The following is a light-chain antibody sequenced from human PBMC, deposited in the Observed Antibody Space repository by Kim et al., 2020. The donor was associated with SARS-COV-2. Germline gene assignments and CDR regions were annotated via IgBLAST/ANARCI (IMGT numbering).Light chain of an antibody. CDR1: SLRSYY. Sequence: ALGPTVRITCQGDSLRSYYASWYQQKPGQAPVLVIYGKNNRPSGIPDRFSGSSSGNTASLTITGAQAEDEADYYCNSRDSSGNHQVFGGGTQLTVL. CDR3: NSRDSSGNHQV. V-gene: IGLV3-19*01. J-gene: IGLJ2*01. CDR2: GKN.